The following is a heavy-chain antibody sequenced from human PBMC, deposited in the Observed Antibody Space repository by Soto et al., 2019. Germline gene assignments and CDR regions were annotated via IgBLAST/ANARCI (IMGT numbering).Heavy chain of an antibody. CDR3: ARGDERYDFWSGSYYMDV. J-gene: IGHJ6*03. Sequence: ASVKVSCKASGYTFTSYVINWVRQATGQGLEWMGWMNPNSGNTGYAQKFQGRVTMTRNTSISTAYMELSSLRSEDTAVYYCARGDERYDFWSGSYYMDVWGKGTTVTVSS. CDR2: MNPNSGNT. V-gene: IGHV1-8*01. CDR1: GYTFTSYV. D-gene: IGHD3-3*01.